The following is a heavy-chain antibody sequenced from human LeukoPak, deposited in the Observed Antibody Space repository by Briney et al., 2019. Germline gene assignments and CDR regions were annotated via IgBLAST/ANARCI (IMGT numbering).Heavy chain of an antibody. CDR1: GYTFTSYG. Sequence: ASVKVSRKASGYTFTSYGISWVRQAPGQGLEWMGWISAYNGNTNYAQKLQGRVTMTTDTSTSTAYMELRSLRSDDTAVYYCARSRTAAGSFVYWGQGTLVTVSS. CDR3: ARSRTAAGSFVY. V-gene: IGHV1-18*01. J-gene: IGHJ4*02. D-gene: IGHD6-13*01. CDR2: ISAYNGNT.